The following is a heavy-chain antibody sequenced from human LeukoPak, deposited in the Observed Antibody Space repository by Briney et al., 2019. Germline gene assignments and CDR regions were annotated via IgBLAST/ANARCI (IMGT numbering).Heavy chain of an antibody. V-gene: IGHV4-30-4*08. CDR3: AREEDILTGYWV. CDR1: GGSISSGDYY. CDR2: IYYSGST. D-gene: IGHD3-9*01. J-gene: IGHJ4*02. Sequence: SETLSLTCTVSGGSISSGDYYWSWIRQPPGKGLEWIGYIYYSGSTYYNPSLKSRVTISVDTSKNQFSLKLSSVTAADTAVYYCAREEDILTGYWVWGQGTLVTVSP.